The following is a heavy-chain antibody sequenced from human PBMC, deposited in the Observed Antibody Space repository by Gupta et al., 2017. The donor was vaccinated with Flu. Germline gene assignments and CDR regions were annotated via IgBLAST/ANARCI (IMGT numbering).Heavy chain of an antibody. CDR3: AKSSSSFYYYNRDV. V-gene: IGHV3-33*06. J-gene: IGHJ6*02. CDR2: IWNDGSNQ. Sequence: GMHWVRQAPGKGMEWVAVIWNDGSNQKYADSVKGLFTISRDNPQNTLYLQMNSLRAEDTAVYYCAKSSSSFYYYNRDVWGQGTTVTVSS. D-gene: IGHD6-13*01. CDR1: G.